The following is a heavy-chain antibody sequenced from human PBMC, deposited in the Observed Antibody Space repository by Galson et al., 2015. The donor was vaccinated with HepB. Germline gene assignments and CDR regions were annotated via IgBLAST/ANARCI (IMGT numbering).Heavy chain of an antibody. CDR2: IYYSGST. V-gene: IGHV4-39*01. CDR3: ALSIAARPGPWGTMDV. D-gene: IGHD6-6*01. CDR1: GGSISRDGYY. Sequence: ETLSLTCTVSGGSISRDGYYWGWIRQPPGRGLEWIGSIYYSGSTFYNPSLKSRVTMSVDTSKNQFSLQLSSVTAAGTAVYYCALSIAARPGPWGTMDVWGQGTTGSVSS. J-gene: IGHJ6*02.